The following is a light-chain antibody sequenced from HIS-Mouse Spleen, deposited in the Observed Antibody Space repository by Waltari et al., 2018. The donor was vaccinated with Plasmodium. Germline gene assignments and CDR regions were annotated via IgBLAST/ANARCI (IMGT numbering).Light chain of an antibody. Sequence: QSALTQPASVSGSPGQSLTISCTGTSSDVGGYNYVSWSQQHPGKAPKLMIYDVSNRPSGVSKRFSGSKSGNTASLTISGLQAEDEADYYCSSYTSSSTLNYVFGTGTKVTVL. V-gene: IGLV2-14*03. J-gene: IGLJ1*01. CDR1: SSDVGGYNY. CDR3: SSYTSSSTLNYV. CDR2: DVS.